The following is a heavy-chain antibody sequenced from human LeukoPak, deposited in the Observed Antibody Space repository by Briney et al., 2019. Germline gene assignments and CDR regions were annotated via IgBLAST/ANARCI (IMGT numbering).Heavy chain of an antibody. CDR1: GFTVSDNY. CDR2: IYGDGRT. Sequence: QPGGSLRLSCVVSGFTVSDNYMIWVRQAPGKGLERASVIYGDGRTSYPDSVKGRFTISRDNSKNTLSLQMNNLRAEDTAVYYCAREGLDAGYYYDSSGYYSSYYGMDVWGQGTTVTVSS. J-gene: IGHJ6*02. D-gene: IGHD3-22*01. V-gene: IGHV3-53*01. CDR3: AREGLDAGYYYDSSGYYSSYYGMDV.